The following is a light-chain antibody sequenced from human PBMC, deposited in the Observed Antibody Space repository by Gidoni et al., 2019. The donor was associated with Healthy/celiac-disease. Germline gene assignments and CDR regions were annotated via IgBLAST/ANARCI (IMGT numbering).Light chain of an antibody. V-gene: IGLV3-1*01. CDR2: QDS. CDR3: QAWDSSIYVV. Sequence: SYELTQPPSVSVSPGQTASITCSGDNSGDKYACWYQQKPGQSPVLVIYQDSKRPSGIPERFSGSNSGNTATLTISGTQAMDEADYYCQAWDSSIYVVFGGGTKLTVL. J-gene: IGLJ2*01. CDR1: NSGDKY.